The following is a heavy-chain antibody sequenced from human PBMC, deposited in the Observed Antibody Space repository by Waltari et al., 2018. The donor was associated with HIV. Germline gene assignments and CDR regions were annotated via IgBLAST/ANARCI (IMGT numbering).Heavy chain of an antibody. Sequence: QVQLVGSGGGVVQPGRSLRLSCAASGFTFSSYGMHWVRQAPGKGLEWVAVIWYDGSNKYYADAVKGRFTISRDNSKNTLYLQMNSLRAEDTAVYYCARDPYYYDSSGYHGRFDYWGQGTLVTVSS. CDR1: GFTFSSYG. J-gene: IGHJ4*02. CDR3: ARDPYYYDSSGYHGRFDY. CDR2: IWYDGSNK. V-gene: IGHV3-33*01. D-gene: IGHD3-22*01.